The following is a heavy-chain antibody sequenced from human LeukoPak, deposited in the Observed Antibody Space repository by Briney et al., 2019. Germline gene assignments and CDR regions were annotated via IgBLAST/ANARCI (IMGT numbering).Heavy chain of an antibody. CDR2: ISGSRGST. D-gene: IGHD3-3*01. Sequence: GGSLRLSCAASGFTFSSYAMSWVRQAPGKGLEWVSAISGSRGSTYYADSVKGRFTISRDNCKNTLYLQMNSLRAEDTAVYYCAKVPVFSLTISEVVTDDAFDIWGQGTIVTVSS. V-gene: IGHV3-23*01. CDR1: GFTFSSYA. J-gene: IGHJ3*02. CDR3: AKVPVFSLTISEVVTDDAFDI.